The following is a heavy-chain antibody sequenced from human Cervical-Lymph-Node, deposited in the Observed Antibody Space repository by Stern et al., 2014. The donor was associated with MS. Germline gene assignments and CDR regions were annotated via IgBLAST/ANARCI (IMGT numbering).Heavy chain of an antibody. CDR1: EFTFRTYW. V-gene: IGHV3-74*01. Sequence: VQLVESGGGLVQPGGSLRLSCAASEFTFRTYWMHWVRQVPGKVLVWVSRINNDGSTSYADSVKGRFTISRDNAKNTLYLEMNSLRAEDTAVYYCALDSSGWFGVDSWGQGTLVTVSS. J-gene: IGHJ4*02. D-gene: IGHD6-19*01. CDR2: INNDGST. CDR3: ALDSSGWFGVDS.